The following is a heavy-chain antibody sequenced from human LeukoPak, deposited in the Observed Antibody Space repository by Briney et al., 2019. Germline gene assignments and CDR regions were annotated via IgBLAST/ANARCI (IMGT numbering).Heavy chain of an antibody. Sequence: SETLSLTCTVSGYSISSGYQWGWIRQPPGKGLEWIGNVYHSGSSYSNPSLKSRVTVSVDTSKNQFSLNLTSVTAADTAVYYCARGLAYWGQGTLVTVSS. CDR2: VYHSGSS. J-gene: IGHJ4*02. CDR1: GYSISSGYQ. CDR3: ARGLAY. V-gene: IGHV4-38-2*02.